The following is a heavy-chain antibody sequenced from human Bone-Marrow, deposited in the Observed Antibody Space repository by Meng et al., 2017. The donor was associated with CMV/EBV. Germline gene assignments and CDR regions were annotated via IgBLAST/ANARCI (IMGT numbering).Heavy chain of an antibody. D-gene: IGHD1-26*01. V-gene: IGHV4-39*07. CDR3: ARYSTGATTGVDY. Sequence: SETLSLTCTVSAGSISSSSYYWGWIRQPPGKGLEWIGSIYYSGSTYYNPSLKSRVTISVDTSKNQFSLKLSSVTAADTAVYYCARYSTGATTGVDYWGQGTLVTVS. J-gene: IGHJ4*02. CDR2: IYYSGST. CDR1: AGSISSSSYY.